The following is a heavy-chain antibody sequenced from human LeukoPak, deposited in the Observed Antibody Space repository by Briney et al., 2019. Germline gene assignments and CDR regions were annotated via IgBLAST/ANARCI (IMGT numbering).Heavy chain of an antibody. CDR2: INAGNGNT. J-gene: IGHJ4*02. D-gene: IGHD4-17*01. Sequence: ASVKVSCKASGYTFTSYAMHWVRQAPGQRLEWMGWINAGNGNTKYSQKFQGRVTMTRDTSTSTVYMELSSLRSEDTAVYYCARSATVTGKDFDYWGQGTLVTVSS. CDR1: GYTFTSYA. CDR3: ARSATVTGKDFDY. V-gene: IGHV1-3*01.